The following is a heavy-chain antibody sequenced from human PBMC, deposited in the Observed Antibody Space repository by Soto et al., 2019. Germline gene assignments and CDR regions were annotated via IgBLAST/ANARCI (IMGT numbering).Heavy chain of an antibody. D-gene: IGHD6-13*01. Sequence: KAGGSPRLSCAASGFTVSNAWMSWVRQAPGKGLEWVGRIKSKTDGGTTDYAAPVKGRFTISRDDSKNTLYLQMNSLKTEDTAVYYCTTDELSDSSSWYAPPDDAFDIWGQGTMVTVSS. CDR1: GFTVSNAW. V-gene: IGHV3-15*01. J-gene: IGHJ3*02. CDR3: TTDELSDSSSWYAPPDDAFDI. CDR2: IKSKTDGGTT.